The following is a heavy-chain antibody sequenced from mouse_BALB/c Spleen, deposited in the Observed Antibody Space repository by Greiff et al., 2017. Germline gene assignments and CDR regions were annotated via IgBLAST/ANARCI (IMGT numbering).Heavy chain of an antibody. D-gene: IGHD2-14*01. CDR2: ISDGGSYT. CDR1: GFTFSDYY. V-gene: IGHV5-4*02. CDR3: ARSTYRYWFAY. Sequence: DVKLVESGGGLVKPGGSLKLSCAASGFTFSDYYMYWVRQTPEKRLEWVATISDGGSYTYYPDSVKGRFTISRDNAKNNLYLQMSSLKSEDTAMYYCARSTYRYWFAYWGQGTLVTVSA. J-gene: IGHJ3*01.